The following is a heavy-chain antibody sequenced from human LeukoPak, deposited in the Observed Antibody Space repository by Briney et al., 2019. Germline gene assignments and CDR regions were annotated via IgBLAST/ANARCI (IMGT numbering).Heavy chain of an antibody. J-gene: IGHJ5*02. D-gene: IGHD2-8*01. CDR1: NGSFSGYS. Sequence: SETLSLTCAVYNGSFSGYSWSWIRQPPGKGLEWIGEINHSGGTSYKPSLKSRITISLDTSKNQFSLKVNSVTAADTAMYYCGRRSYGIGFDPWGQGILVTVSS. CDR2: INHSGGT. CDR3: GRRSYGIGFDP. V-gene: IGHV4-34*01.